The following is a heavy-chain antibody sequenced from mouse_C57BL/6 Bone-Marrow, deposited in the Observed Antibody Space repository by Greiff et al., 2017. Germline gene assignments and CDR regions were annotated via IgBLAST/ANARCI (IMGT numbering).Heavy chain of an antibody. CDR1: GYTFTSYW. CDR3: ARPYGSRWYFDV. D-gene: IGHD1-1*01. V-gene: IGHV1-69*01. J-gene: IGHJ1*03. CDR2: IDPSDSYP. Sequence: QVQLQQPGAELVMPGASVKLSCKASGYTFTSYWMHWVKQRPGQGLEWIGEIDPSDSYPNYNQKFKGKSTLTVDKSSSTAYMQRSSLTSADSSVYYCARPYGSRWYFDVWGTGTTVTVSS.